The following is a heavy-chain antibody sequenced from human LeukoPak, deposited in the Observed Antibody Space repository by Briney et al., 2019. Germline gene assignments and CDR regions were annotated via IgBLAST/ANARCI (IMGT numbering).Heavy chain of an antibody. CDR3: ARGRDSRGYQYKGFDC. CDR2: IYHSGST. J-gene: IGHJ4*02. D-gene: IGHD3-22*01. CDR1: GDSISTNNW. V-gene: IGHV4-4*02. Sequence: SETLSLTCAVSGDSISTNNWWSWVRQSPGKGLEWIAEIYHSGSTNYNPSLQSRVTISVDKSRNQFSLKLSSVTAADTAVYYCARGRDSRGYQYKGFDCWGQGTLVTVSS.